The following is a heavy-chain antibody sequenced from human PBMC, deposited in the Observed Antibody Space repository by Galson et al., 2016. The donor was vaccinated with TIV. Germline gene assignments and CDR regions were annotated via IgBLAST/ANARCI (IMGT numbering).Heavy chain of an antibody. Sequence: SLRLSCAASGFIASSYYINWVRQAPGKGLEWVSAIISDDGDNKYYADSLEGRFTISRDNTKNTVYLQMNSLRSEDTAMYYCARSLRYYDFWSGYSWGQGTLVTVSS. CDR2: ISDDGDNK. D-gene: IGHD3-3*01. J-gene: IGHJ5*02. V-gene: IGHV3-30-3*01. CDR3: ARSLRYYDFWSGYS. CDR1: GFIASSYY.